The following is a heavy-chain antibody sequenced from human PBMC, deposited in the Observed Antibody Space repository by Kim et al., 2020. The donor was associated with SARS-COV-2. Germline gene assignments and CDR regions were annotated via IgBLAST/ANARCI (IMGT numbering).Heavy chain of an antibody. D-gene: IGHD3-3*01. J-gene: IGHJ6*02. CDR2: ISWDGGST. V-gene: IGHV3-43*01. CDR3: AKDGGGVRFLEWLPVRYYGMDV. CDR1: GFTFDDYT. Sequence: GGSLRLSCAASGFTFDDYTMHWVRQAPGKGLEWVSLISWDGGSTYYADSVKGRFTISRDNSKNSLYLQMNSLRTEDTALYYCAKDGGGVRFLEWLPVRYYGMDVWGQGTTVTVSS.